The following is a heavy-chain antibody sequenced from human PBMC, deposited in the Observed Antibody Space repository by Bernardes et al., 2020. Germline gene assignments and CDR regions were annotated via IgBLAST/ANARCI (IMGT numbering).Heavy chain of an antibody. CDR2: IDWDDDK. Sequence: GPTLVKPTQTLTLTCTFSGFSLSTSGMCVSWIRQPPGKALEWLVLIDWDDDKYYSTSLKTRLTISKDTSKNQVVLTMTNMDPVDTATYYCARTQSPDYYYDSSGYYGFDYWGQGTLVTVSS. D-gene: IGHD3-22*01. J-gene: IGHJ4*02. V-gene: IGHV2-70*01. CDR3: ARTQSPDYYYDSSGYYGFDY. CDR1: GFSLSTSGMC.